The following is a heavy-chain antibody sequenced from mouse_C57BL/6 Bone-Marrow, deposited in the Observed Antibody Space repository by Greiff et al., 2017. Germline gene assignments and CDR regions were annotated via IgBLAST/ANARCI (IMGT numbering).Heavy chain of an antibody. CDR3: ARGNYRFAY. V-gene: IGHV1-26*01. CDR1: GYTFTDYY. CDR2: INPNNGGT. Sequence: VQLQQSGPELVKPGASVKISCKASGYTFTDYYMNWVKQSHGKSLEWIGDINPNNGGTSYNQKFKGKATLTVDKSSSTAYMELRSLTSEDSAVYYCARGNYRFAYWGQGTRVTVSA. J-gene: IGHJ3*01. D-gene: IGHD2-1*01.